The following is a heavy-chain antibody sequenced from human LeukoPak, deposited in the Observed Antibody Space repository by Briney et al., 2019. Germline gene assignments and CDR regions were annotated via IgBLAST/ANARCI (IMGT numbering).Heavy chain of an antibody. D-gene: IGHD5-12*01. CDR1: GGSISSGDYS. CDR2: IYYSDST. Sequence: PSETLSLTCAVSGGSISSGDYSWSWIRQPPGKGLEWIGYIYYSDSTYYNPSPKSRVTISADTSKNQFSLKVSSVTAADTAVYYCASHSGGYAYWGQGTLVTVSS. J-gene: IGHJ4*02. V-gene: IGHV4-30-4*07. CDR3: ASHSGGYAY.